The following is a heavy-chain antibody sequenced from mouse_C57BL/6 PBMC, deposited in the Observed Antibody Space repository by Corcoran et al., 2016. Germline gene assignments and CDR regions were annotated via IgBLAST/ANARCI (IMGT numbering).Heavy chain of an antibody. CDR3: ARHEYNYGSSYSYYYAMDY. J-gene: IGHJ4*01. CDR2: FYPGSGSI. V-gene: IGHV1-62-2*01. CDR1: GYTFTEYT. Sequence: QVQLQQSGAELVKPGASVKLSCKASGYTFTEYTIHWVKQRSGQGLEWIGWFYPGSGSIKYNEKFKDKATLTADKSSSTVYMELSRLTSEDSAVYFCARHEYNYGSSYSYYYAMDYWGQGTSVTVSS. D-gene: IGHD1-1*01.